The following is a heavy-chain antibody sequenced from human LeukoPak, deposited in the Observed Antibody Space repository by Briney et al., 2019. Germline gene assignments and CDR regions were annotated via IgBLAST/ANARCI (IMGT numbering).Heavy chain of an antibody. D-gene: IGHD3-10*01. Sequence: KSSETLSLTCAVYGGSFSGYYWSWIRQPPGKGLEWIGSIYHSGSTYYNPSLKSRVTISVDTSKNQFSLKLSSVTAADTAVYYCARVHTKNYYGSGSYLNWFDPWGQGTLVTVSS. J-gene: IGHJ5*02. V-gene: IGHV4-34*01. CDR1: GGSFSGYY. CDR3: ARVHTKNYYGSGSYLNWFDP. CDR2: IYHSGST.